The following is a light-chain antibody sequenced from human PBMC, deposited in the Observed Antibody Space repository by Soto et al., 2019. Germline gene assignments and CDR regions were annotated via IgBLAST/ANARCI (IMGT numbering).Light chain of an antibody. J-gene: IGKJ4*01. Sequence: DIVLTQSPGTLSLSPWERATLSCRASQSINSKLAWYQQKPGQAPRLLIYGASTRATGIPVRFSGSGSGTEFTLTITSLQSEDFAVYYCQEYNNWRPITVGGGTKVDI. CDR1: QSINSK. V-gene: IGKV3-15*01. CDR2: GAS. CDR3: QEYNNWRPIT.